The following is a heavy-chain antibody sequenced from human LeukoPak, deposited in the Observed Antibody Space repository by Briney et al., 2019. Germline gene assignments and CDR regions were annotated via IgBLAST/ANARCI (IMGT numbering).Heavy chain of an antibody. Sequence: SEPLSLPCTVSGGSIDNYYWTWIRQPPGKGLEWIGEIYHSGSTNYNPSLKSRVTISVDKSKNQFSLKLSSVTAADTAVYYCARPLWFGESRDAFDIWGQGTMVTVSS. D-gene: IGHD3-10*01. CDR1: GGSIDNYY. J-gene: IGHJ3*02. CDR2: IYHSGST. CDR3: ARPLWFGESRDAFDI. V-gene: IGHV4-59*12.